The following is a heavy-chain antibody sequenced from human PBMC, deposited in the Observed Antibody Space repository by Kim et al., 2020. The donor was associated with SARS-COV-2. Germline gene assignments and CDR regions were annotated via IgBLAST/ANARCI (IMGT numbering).Heavy chain of an antibody. CDR3: ARHSSLWLQSSYYFDY. Sequence: SETLSLTCTVSGGSISSSSYYWGWIRQPPGKGLEWIGSIYYSGSTYYNPSLKSRVTISVDTSKNQFSLKLSSVTAADTAVYYCARHSSLWLQSSYYFDYWGQGPLVTVSS. CDR1: GGSISSSSYY. J-gene: IGHJ4*02. V-gene: IGHV4-39*01. D-gene: IGHD5-12*01. CDR2: IYYSGST.